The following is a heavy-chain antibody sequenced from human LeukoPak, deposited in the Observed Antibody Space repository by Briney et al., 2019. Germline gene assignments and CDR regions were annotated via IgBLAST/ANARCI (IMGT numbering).Heavy chain of an antibody. Sequence: SETLSLTCTVSGGSISSYYWSWIRQPPGKGLEWIGYIYDSGSTNYNPSLKSRVTISVDKSKNQFSLKLRSVTAADTAVFYCARVEYADYAFDIWGQGTMVTVSS. J-gene: IGHJ3*02. D-gene: IGHD4-17*01. CDR3: ARVEYADYAFDI. CDR1: GGSISSYY. V-gene: IGHV4-59*12. CDR2: IYDSGST.